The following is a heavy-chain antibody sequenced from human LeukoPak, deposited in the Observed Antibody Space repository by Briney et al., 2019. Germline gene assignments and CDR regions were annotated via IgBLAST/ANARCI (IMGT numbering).Heavy chain of an antibody. V-gene: IGHV4-34*01. D-gene: IGHD3-3*01. Sequence: PSETLSLTCAVYGGSFSGYYWSWIRQPPGKGLEWIGEINHSGSTNYNPSLKSRVTISVDTSKNQFSLKLSSVTAADTAVYYCATSLGGFLEWLAFDYWGQGTLVTVSS. CDR2: INHSGST. CDR3: ATSLGGFLEWLAFDY. CDR1: GGSFSGYY. J-gene: IGHJ4*02.